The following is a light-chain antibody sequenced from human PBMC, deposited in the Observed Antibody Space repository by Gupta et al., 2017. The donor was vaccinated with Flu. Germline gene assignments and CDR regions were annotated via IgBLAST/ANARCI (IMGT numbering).Light chain of an antibody. V-gene: IGLV3-10*01. CDR1: ALPKNH. CDR2: EDT. CDR3: YTTDSSDNHGV. J-gene: IGLJ3*02. Sequence: SYALTQPPLVSVPPGQTARITCPGSALPKNHAYWYQQKSGQAPVLVIHEDTKRPSGIPERFSGSSSGTMATLTITRAQVEYEADYYCYTTDSSDNHGVFGGVTKLTVL.